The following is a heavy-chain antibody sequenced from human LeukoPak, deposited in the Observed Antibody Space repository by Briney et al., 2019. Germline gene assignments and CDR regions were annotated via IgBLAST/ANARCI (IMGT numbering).Heavy chain of an antibody. CDR1: GFTFSSYG. D-gene: IGHD1-26*01. CDR2: IRYDGSNK. Sequence: GGSLRLSCAASGFTFSSYGMHWVRQAPGKGLEWVAFIRYDGSNKYYADSVKGRFTISRDNSKNTLYLQMNSLRAEDTAVYYCAKAATSYSGSYYYYMDVWGKGTTVTVSS. J-gene: IGHJ6*03. CDR3: AKAATSYSGSYYYYMDV. V-gene: IGHV3-30*02.